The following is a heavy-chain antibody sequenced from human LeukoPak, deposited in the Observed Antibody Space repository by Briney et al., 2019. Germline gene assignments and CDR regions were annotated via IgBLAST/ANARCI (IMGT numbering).Heavy chain of an antibody. CDR2: ISYDGSNK. V-gene: IGHV3-30*03. CDR1: GFTFSSYG. CDR3: ARSVNSGSYYNVPSPFDY. J-gene: IGHJ4*02. Sequence: GGSLRLSCAASGFTFSSYGMHWVRQAPGKGLEWVAVISYDGSNKYYADSVKGRFTISRDNSKNTLYLQMNSLRAEDTAVYYCARSVNSGSYYNVPSPFDYWGQGTLVTVSS. D-gene: IGHD3-10*01.